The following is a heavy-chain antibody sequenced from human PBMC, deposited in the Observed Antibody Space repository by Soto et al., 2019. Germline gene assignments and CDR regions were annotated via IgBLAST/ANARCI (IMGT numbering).Heavy chain of an antibody. CDR1: GFTFSSYG. V-gene: IGHV3-33*01. D-gene: IGHD3-22*01. CDR2: IWYDGSNT. Sequence: QVQLVESGGGVVQPGKSLRLSCEASGFTFSSYGMHWVRQAPGKGLEWVAVIWYDGSNTFHADSVRGRFTISRDTSKNTLYLQMNNLRADDTAVYYCARDGGYTVTMTYYYHGMDVWGRGTTVTVSS. J-gene: IGHJ6*02. CDR3: ARDGGYTVTMTYYYHGMDV.